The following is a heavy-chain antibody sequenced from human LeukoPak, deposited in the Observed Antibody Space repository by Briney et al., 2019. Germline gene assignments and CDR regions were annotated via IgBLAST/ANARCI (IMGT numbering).Heavy chain of an antibody. Sequence: SETLSLTCTVSGGSIRSYYWSWIRQPPGKGLEWIGYIYYSGSTNYNPSLKSRVTISVDTSKNQFSLKLSSVTAADTAVYYCARDRGLNYGGRSDAFDIWGQGTMVTVSS. CDR2: IYYSGST. CDR3: ARDRGLNYGGRSDAFDI. V-gene: IGHV4-59*01. CDR1: GGSIRSYY. D-gene: IGHD4-23*01. J-gene: IGHJ3*02.